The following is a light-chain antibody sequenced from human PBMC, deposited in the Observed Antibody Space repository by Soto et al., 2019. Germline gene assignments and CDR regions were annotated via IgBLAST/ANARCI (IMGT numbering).Light chain of an antibody. CDR1: QSLSSSY. CDR2: GAS. CDR3: QQYGISPSYT. J-gene: IGKJ2*01. Sequence: DIVLTQSPGALSLSPGEGATLSCRASQSLSSSYVAWYQQKLGQPPRLLIYGASNRATGIPDRFSGSWSGTEFTLTISRLEPEDFAVYYCQQYGISPSYTFAQGTKVDIK. V-gene: IGKV3-20*01.